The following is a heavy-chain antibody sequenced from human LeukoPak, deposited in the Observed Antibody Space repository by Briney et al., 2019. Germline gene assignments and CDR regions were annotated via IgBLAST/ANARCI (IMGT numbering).Heavy chain of an antibody. CDR2: MNPNSGNT. V-gene: IGHV1-8*01. CDR3: ARLPKYSRPLDY. D-gene: IGHD6-6*01. Sequence: ASVKVSCKASGYTFTSYDINWVRQATGQGLEWMGWMNPNSGNTAYAQKFQGRVTMSRDTSISTAYMELSSLRSEDTAVYYCARLPKYSRPLDYWGQGTRVTVSS. J-gene: IGHJ4*02. CDR1: GYTFTSYD.